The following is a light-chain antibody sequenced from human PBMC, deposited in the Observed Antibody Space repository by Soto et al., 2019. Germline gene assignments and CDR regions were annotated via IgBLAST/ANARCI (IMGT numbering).Light chain of an antibody. CDR3: QQRSNWIT. CDR1: QSVNSY. Sequence: EIVLTQSPATLSLSPGERATLSCRASQSVNSYLAWYQHKPGQSPRLLIYDASIRATGIPARFSGSGSGTDFTLTISRLEHEDFAVYYCQQRSNWITFGGGTKVEIK. J-gene: IGKJ4*01. V-gene: IGKV3-11*01. CDR2: DAS.